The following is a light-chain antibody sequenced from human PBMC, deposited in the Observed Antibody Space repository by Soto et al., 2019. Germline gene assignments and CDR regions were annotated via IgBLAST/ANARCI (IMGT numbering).Light chain of an antibody. Sequence: QSVLTQPPSASGTPGQRVTISCSGSSSNIGSTYVYWYQQLPGTPPKLLIYRNNQRHSGVPDRFSGSKSGTSASLAISGLRSEDEADYYCAAWDGSLSGRVFGGGTKLTVL. V-gene: IGLV1-47*01. J-gene: IGLJ3*02. CDR3: AAWDGSLSGRV. CDR2: RNN. CDR1: SSNIGSTY.